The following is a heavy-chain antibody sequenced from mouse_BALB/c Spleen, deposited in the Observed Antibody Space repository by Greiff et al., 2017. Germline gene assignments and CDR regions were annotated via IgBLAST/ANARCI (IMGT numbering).Heavy chain of an antibody. CDR2: INSNGGST. V-gene: IGHV5-6-3*01. CDR1: GFTFSSYG. D-gene: IGHD3-3*01. Sequence: EVQGVESGGGLVQPGGSLKLSCAASGFTFSSYGMSWVRQTPDKRLELVATINSNGGSTYYPDSVKGRFTISRDNAKNTLYLQMSSLKSEDTAMYYCARGDGAWFAYWGQGTLVTVSA. CDR3: ARGDGAWFAY. J-gene: IGHJ3*01.